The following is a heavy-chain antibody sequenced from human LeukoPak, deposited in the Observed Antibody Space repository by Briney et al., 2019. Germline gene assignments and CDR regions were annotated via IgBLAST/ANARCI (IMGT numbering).Heavy chain of an antibody. V-gene: IGHV1-69*04. CDR2: IIPILGIA. CDR1: GYTFTSYD. CDR3: ASRYCSGGSCYRVAWFDP. Sequence: SVKVSCKASGYTFTSYDISWVRQAPGQGLEWMGRIIPILGIANYAQKFQGRVTITADKSTSTAYMELSSLRSEDTAVYYCASRYCSGGSCYRVAWFDPWGQGTLVTVSS. J-gene: IGHJ5*02. D-gene: IGHD2-15*01.